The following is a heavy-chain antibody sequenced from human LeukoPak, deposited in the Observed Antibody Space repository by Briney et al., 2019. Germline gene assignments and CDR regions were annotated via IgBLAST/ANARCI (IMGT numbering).Heavy chain of an antibody. V-gene: IGHV3-23*01. CDR1: GFTFSSYA. D-gene: IGHD4-17*01. Sequence: AGGSLRLSCAASGFTFSSYAMSWVRQAPGEGLEWVSAISGSGGSAYYADSVKGRFTISRDNSKDTLYLQMNSLRAEDTAVYYCAKVGDYGDYPGRFDPWGQGTLVTVSS. CDR2: ISGSGGSA. CDR3: AKVGDYGDYPGRFDP. J-gene: IGHJ5*02.